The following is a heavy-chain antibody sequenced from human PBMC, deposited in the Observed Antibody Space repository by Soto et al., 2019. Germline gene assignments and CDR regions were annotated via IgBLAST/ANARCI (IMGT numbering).Heavy chain of an antibody. CDR3: ARRRGSSSYWWFDP. V-gene: IGHV1-69*13. Sequence: ASVKVSCKASGGTFSSYAISWVRQAPGQGLEWMGGIIPIFGTANYAQKFQGRVTITADESTSTAYMELSSLRSEDTAVYYCARRRGSSSYWWFDPWGQGTLVTVSS. J-gene: IGHJ5*02. CDR1: GGTFSSYA. D-gene: IGHD6-6*01. CDR2: IIPIFGTA.